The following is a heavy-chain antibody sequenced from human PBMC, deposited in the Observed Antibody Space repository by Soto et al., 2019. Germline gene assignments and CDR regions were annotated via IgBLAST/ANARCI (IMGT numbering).Heavy chain of an antibody. CDR2: IYYSGST. J-gene: IGHJ4*02. CDR3: ARLAAYDGGHDY. Sequence: SDTLSLTCTVSGGSISSGGYYWSWIRQHPGKGLEWIGYIYYSGSTYYNPSLKSRVTISVDTSKNQFSLKLSSVTAADTAVYYCARLAAYDGGHDYWGQGTLVTVSS. D-gene: IGHD3-22*01. CDR1: GGSISSGGYY. V-gene: IGHV4-31*03.